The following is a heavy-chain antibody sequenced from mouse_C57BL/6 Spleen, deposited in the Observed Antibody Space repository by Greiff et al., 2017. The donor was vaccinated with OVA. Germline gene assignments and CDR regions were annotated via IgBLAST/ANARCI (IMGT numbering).Heavy chain of an antibody. Sequence: QVQLQQSGAELVRPGASVKLSCKASGYTFTDYYINWVKQRPGQGLEWIARIYPGSGNTYYNEKFKGKATLTAEKSSSTAYMQLSSLTSEDSAVYFCARRGDYDVGYYFDYWGQGTTLTVSS. CDR3: ARRGDYDVGYYFDY. D-gene: IGHD2-4*01. J-gene: IGHJ2*01. CDR2: IYPGSGNT. CDR1: GYTFTDYY. V-gene: IGHV1-76*01.